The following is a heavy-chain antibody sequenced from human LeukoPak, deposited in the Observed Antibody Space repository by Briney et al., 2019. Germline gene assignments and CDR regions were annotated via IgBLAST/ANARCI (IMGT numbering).Heavy chain of an antibody. D-gene: IGHD3-10*01. CDR1: GFTVSSNS. CDR3: ARVYGSEIDY. V-gene: IGHV3-53*05. CDR2: IYSGGNT. J-gene: IGHJ4*02. Sequence: GGSLRLSCTVSGFTVSSNSMSWVRQAPGKGLEWVSFIYSGGNTHNSDSVKGRFTISRDNSRNTLFLQMNSLRPEDTAVYYCARVYGSEIDYWGQGTLVTVSS.